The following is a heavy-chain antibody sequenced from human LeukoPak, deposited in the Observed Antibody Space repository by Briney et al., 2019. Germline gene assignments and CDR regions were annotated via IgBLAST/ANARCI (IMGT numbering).Heavy chain of an antibody. V-gene: IGHV3-33*03. Sequence: GRSLRLSCTASGFTFSSYGMHWVRQAPGKGLEWVAVIWNDGSNKYYADSVKGRFTISKDNSKNTVYLQMNSLRAEDTAVYYCARPFSNYGWFDPWGQGTLVTVSS. J-gene: IGHJ5*02. CDR3: ARPFSNYGWFDP. CDR2: IWNDGSNK. D-gene: IGHD4-11*01. CDR1: GFTFSSYG.